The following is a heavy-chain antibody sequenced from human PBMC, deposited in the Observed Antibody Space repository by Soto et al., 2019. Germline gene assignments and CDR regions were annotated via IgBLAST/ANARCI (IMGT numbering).Heavy chain of an antibody. Sequence: SETLSLTCTVSGGSISSSSYYWSWIRQPPGKGLEWIGYIYYSGSTNYNPSLKSRVTISVDTSKNQFSLKLSSVTAADTAVYYCARENYGMDVWGQGTTVTVSS. V-gene: IGHV4-61*01. CDR3: ARENYGMDV. J-gene: IGHJ6*02. CDR1: GGSISSSSYY. CDR2: IYYSGST.